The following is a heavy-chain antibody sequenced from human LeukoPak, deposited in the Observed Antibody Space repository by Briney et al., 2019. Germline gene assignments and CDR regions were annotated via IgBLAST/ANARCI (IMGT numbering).Heavy chain of an antibody. Sequence: SETLSLTCTVSGGSVSRTSYYWSWIRQPPGKGLEWIGYIYYSGSTIYNPSLKSRVTMSVDTSKNQFSLRLSSVTAADTAVYYCAGDLYGSGHFLPESPWGQGTLVTVSS. D-gene: IGHD3-10*01. V-gene: IGHV4-61*01. CDR1: GGSVSRTSYY. J-gene: IGHJ5*02. CDR2: IYYSGST. CDR3: AGDLYGSGHFLPESP.